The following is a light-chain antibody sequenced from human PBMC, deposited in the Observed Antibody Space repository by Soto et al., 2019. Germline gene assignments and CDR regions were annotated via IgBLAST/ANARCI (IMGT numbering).Light chain of an antibody. V-gene: IGLV2-14*01. J-gene: IGLJ2*01. CDR3: SSDTTSSTLI. Sequence: QSALTQPASVSGSPGQSITISCTGANSDIGGYNFVSWYQQHPGKAPKLLIHEVNNRPSGVSIRFSASKSGNTASLTISGLQAQDEADYYCSSDTTSSTLIFGGGTKLTVL. CDR1: NSDIGGYNF. CDR2: EVN.